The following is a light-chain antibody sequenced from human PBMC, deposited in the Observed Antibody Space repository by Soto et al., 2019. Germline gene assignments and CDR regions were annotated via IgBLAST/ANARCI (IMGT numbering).Light chain of an antibody. CDR3: QQYYDWPQT. J-gene: IGKJ1*01. V-gene: IGKV3-15*01. Sequence: EIVMTQSPLILSVSPGERATLSCRASQSLSTSLAWYQHRPGQAPRLLIYGASTRATGIPARFSGSGSGTDFTLTISSLQSEDFAVYYCQQYYDWPQTFGQGTKVEV. CDR1: QSLSTS. CDR2: GAS.